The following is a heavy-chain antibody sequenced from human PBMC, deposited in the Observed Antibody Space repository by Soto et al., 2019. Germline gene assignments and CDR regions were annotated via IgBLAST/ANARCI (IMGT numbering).Heavy chain of an antibody. J-gene: IGHJ4*02. CDR2: ISSSGSHI. Sequence: DVQLVESGGGLVKPGGSLRLSCSASGFSIKTYSMNWVRQAPGKGLEWGSAISSSGSHIYYADAVKVRFTISRDNANNSVFMQMNSLRAEDTAMYYCTRDVAAYSSYLHDIWGKGTLVDVS. V-gene: IGHV3-21*02. CDR3: TRDVAAYSSYLHDI. CDR1: GFSIKTYS. D-gene: IGHD6-19*01.